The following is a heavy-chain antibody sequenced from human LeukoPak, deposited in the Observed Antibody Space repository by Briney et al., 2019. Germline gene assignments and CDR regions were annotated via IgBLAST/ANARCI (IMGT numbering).Heavy chain of an antibody. Sequence: GGSLRLSCAASGFTFSSYGMSWVRQAPGKGLEWVSAISGSGGSTYYADSVKGRFTISRDNSKNTLYLQMNSLRAEDTAVYYCAKCSGGSGATGDYWGQGTLVTVSS. CDR3: AKCSGGSGATGDY. J-gene: IGHJ4*02. D-gene: IGHD3-10*01. CDR2: ISGSGGST. CDR1: GFTFSSYG. V-gene: IGHV3-23*01.